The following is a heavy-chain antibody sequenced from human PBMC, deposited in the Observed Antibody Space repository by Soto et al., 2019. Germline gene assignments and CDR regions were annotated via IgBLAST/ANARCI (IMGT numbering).Heavy chain of an antibody. CDR3: ARERKATTVDGHAFDI. CDR2: IWYDGSNK. V-gene: IGHV3-33*01. Sequence: ESGGGVVPPGRSLRLSCAASGFTFSSYCMHWVRQAPGKGMEWVAVIWYDGSNKYYADSVKGRFTISRDNSKNTLYLQMNSLRAEDTAVYYCARERKATTVDGHAFDIWGQGTMVTVSS. D-gene: IGHD5-12*01. J-gene: IGHJ3*02. CDR1: GFTFSSYC.